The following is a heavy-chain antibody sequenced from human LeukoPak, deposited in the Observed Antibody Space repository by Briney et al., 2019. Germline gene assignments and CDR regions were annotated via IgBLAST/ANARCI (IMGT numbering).Heavy chain of an antibody. CDR1: GITFINHA. Sequence: GGSLRLSCVASGITFINHAMDWVRQAPGKGLEWVAVISYDGSNIHYADSVKGRFTISRDNSKSTLYLQMNSLRVEDTAVYYCAKNSKGSSWYDYFDYWGQGTLVTVSS. CDR2: ISYDGSNI. J-gene: IGHJ4*02. V-gene: IGHV3-30-3*02. CDR3: AKNSKGSSWYDYFDY. D-gene: IGHD6-13*01.